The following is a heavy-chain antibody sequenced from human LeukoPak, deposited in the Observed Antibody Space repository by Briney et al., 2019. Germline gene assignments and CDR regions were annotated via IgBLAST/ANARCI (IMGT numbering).Heavy chain of an antibody. CDR3: AREGPHYYYYYYGMDV. Sequence: PGGSLRLSCAASGFTFSSYSMNWVRQAPGKGLEWVSSISSNSSYIYYADSVKGRFTISRDNAKNTLYLQMNSLRAEDTAVYYCAREGPHYYYYYYGMDVWGQGTTVTVSS. CDR1: GFTFSSYS. V-gene: IGHV3-21*01. J-gene: IGHJ6*02. CDR2: ISSNSSYI.